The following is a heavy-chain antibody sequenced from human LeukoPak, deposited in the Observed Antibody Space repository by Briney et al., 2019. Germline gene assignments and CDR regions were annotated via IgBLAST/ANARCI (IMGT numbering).Heavy chain of an antibody. CDR3: ARSYPDYDSSGYYESPSFFDY. CDR1: GGSISSYY. J-gene: IGHJ4*02. V-gene: IGHV4-59*01. CDR2: IYYSGST. Sequence: PSETLSLTCTVSGGSISSYYWSWIRQPPGKGLEWIGYIYYSGSTNYNPSLKSRVTISVDTSKNQFSLKLSSVTAADTAVYYCARSYPDYDSSGYYESPSFFDYWGQGTLVTVSS. D-gene: IGHD3-22*01.